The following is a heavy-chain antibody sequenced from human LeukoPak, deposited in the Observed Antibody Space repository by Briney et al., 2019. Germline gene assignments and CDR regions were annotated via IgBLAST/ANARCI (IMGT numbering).Heavy chain of an antibody. CDR2: ISYDGSNK. Sequence: PGGSLRLSCAASGFTFSSYGMHWVRQAPGKGLEWVAVISYDGSNKYYADSVKGRFTISRDSSKNTLYLQMNSLRAEDTAVYYCAKDYYYGSGSYANTYDYWGQGTLVTVSS. V-gene: IGHV3-30*18. D-gene: IGHD3-10*01. J-gene: IGHJ4*02. CDR3: AKDYYYGSGSYANTYDY. CDR1: GFTFSSYG.